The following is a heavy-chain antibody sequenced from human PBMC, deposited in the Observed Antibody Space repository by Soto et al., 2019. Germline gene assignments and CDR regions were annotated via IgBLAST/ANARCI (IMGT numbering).Heavy chain of an antibody. CDR3: ARRGKHEVGARYFDY. J-gene: IGHJ4*02. Sequence: SETLSLTCTVSGGSVSSGSYYWSWIRQPPGKGLEWIGYIYYSGSTNYNPSLKSRVTISVDTSKNQFSLKLSSVTAADTAVYYCARRGKHEVGARYFDYWGQGTLVTVSS. V-gene: IGHV4-61*01. D-gene: IGHD1-26*01. CDR1: GGSVSSGSYY. CDR2: IYYSGST.